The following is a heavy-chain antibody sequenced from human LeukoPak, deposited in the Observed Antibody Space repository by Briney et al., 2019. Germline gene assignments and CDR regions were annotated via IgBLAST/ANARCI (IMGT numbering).Heavy chain of an antibody. J-gene: IGHJ1*01. CDR3: ARTPINMIVVAHFQH. V-gene: IGHV4-59*11. CDR2: IYYSGST. D-gene: IGHD3-22*01. Sequence: SETLSHTCTVSGGSISSHYWSWIRQPPGKGLEWIGYIYYSGSTNYNPSLKSRVTISVDTSKNQFSLKLSSVTAADTAVYYCARTPINMIVVAHFQHWGQGTLATVSS. CDR1: GGSISSHY.